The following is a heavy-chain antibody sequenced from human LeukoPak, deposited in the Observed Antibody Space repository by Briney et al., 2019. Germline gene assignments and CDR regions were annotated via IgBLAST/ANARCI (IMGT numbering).Heavy chain of an antibody. D-gene: IGHD6-13*01. CDR3: ARGFRYSSSWALEGYYYYMDV. J-gene: IGHJ6*03. CDR1: GGSISSYY. V-gene: IGHV4-34*01. CDR2: INHSGST. Sequence: SETLSLTCTVSGGSISSYYWSWIRQPPGKGLEWIGEINHSGSTNYNPSLKSRVTISVDTSKNQFSLKLSSVTAADTAVYYCARGFRYSSSWALEGYYYYMDVWGKGTTVTVSS.